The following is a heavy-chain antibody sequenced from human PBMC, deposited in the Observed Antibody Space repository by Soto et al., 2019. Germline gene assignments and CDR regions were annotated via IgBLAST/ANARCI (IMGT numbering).Heavy chain of an antibody. Sequence: SETLSLTCTVSGGSISSYYWSWIRQPPGKGLEWIGDIYYSGSTNYNPSLKSRVTISVDTSKNQFSLKLSSVTAADTAVYYCERNYGPGYTVDYWGQGTLVTVSS. D-gene: IGHD3-10*01. CDR3: ERNYGPGYTVDY. V-gene: IGHV4-59*08. J-gene: IGHJ4*02. CDR1: GGSISSYY. CDR2: IYYSGST.